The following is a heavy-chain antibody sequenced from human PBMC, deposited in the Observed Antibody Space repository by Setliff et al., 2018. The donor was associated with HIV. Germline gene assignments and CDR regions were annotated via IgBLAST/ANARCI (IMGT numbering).Heavy chain of an antibody. CDR1: GVSISSGTYY. Sequence: PSETLSLTCTVSGVSISSGTYYWGWVRQPPGKGLEWIGSIYHSGSTYYNPPLKSRVTISVYTSNNQFSLKLNSVTAADTAVYYCVSLPASYDFWSGDYRDWYFDVWGRGTLVTVSS. CDR2: IYHSGST. CDR3: VSLPASYDFWSGDYRDWYFDV. D-gene: IGHD3-3*01. V-gene: IGHV4-39*01. J-gene: IGHJ2*01.